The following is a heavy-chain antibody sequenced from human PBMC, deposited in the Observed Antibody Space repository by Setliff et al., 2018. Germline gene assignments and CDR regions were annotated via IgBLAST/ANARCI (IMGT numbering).Heavy chain of an antibody. Sequence: GASVKVSCKTSGYTFTNYGITWVRQAPGQGLEWMGWINNYSFKTTYPQKFLDRVTVTTDTSATTAYMELKNLRSDDTAMYYCARDAHDYDSSENPIVDYWGQGTPVTVSS. J-gene: IGHJ4*02. V-gene: IGHV1-18*01. CDR2: INNYSFKT. CDR3: ARDAHDYDSSENPIVDY. CDR1: GYTFTNYG. D-gene: IGHD3-22*01.